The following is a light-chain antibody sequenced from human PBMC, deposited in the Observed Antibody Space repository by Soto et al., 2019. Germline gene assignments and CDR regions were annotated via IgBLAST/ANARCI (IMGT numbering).Light chain of an antibody. V-gene: IGLV2-23*01. J-gene: IGLJ1*01. CDR2: EGS. CDR3: CSYAGSSTS. CDR1: SSDVGSYNL. Sequence: QSVLTQPASVSGSPGQSITISCTGTSSDVGSYNLVSWYQQHPGKAPKLMIYEGSKRPSGVSNRFSGSKSGNTASLTISGLTAQDEADYHCCSYAGSSTSFGTGTKVTVL.